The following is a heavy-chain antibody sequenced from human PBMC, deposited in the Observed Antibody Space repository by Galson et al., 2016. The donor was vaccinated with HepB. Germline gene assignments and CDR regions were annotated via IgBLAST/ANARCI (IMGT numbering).Heavy chain of an antibody. CDR2: INEDGTEP. Sequence: SLRLSCAASGFTFSSYWMSWVRQAPGKGLEWVANINEDGTEPYYVDSVKGRFTITRENAKNSLFLQMNSLRADDTAVYYCARDVDYDILTGSYLDVWGKGTTVTVSS. V-gene: IGHV3-7*04. CDR1: GFTFSSYW. D-gene: IGHD3-9*01. CDR3: ARDVDYDILTGSYLDV. J-gene: IGHJ6*03.